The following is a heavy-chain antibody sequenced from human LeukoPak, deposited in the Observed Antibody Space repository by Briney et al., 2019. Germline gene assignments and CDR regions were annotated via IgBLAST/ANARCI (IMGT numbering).Heavy chain of an antibody. J-gene: IGHJ5*02. Sequence: GESLKISCKASGYSFTSYWIGWVRQMPGKGLEWMGIIYPGESDTRYSPSFQGQVTISADKSISTAYLQWSSLKASDTAMYYCARRNYYFGSGSYYSPDNWFDPWGQGTLVTVSS. CDR1: GYSFTSYW. V-gene: IGHV5-51*01. CDR2: IYPGESDT. D-gene: IGHD3-10*01. CDR3: ARRNYYFGSGSYYSPDNWFDP.